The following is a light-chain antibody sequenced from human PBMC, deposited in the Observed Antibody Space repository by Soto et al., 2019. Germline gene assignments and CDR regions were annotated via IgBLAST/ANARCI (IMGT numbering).Light chain of an antibody. CDR2: GAS. V-gene: IGKV3-20*01. CDR3: QHHKPSHAT. Sequence: EIVLTQSPGTLSLSPGERTTLSCRASQSVSINFLDWYQQKPGQAPRLLIYGASSRATGIPDRFSGSGSGTDFTVTISRLEPEDFSVYYCQHHKPSHATLGQGTQV. CDR1: QSVSINF. J-gene: IGKJ1*01.